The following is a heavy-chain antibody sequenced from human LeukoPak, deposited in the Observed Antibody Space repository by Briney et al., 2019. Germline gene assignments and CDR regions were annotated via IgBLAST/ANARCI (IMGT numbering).Heavy chain of an antibody. J-gene: IGHJ4*02. Sequence: GGSLRLSCAASGFTFSSYAMHWVRQAPGKGLEWVSPISHDRNNVYYADSVKGRFTISRDNSKNTLYLQMNSLRAEDTAVYYCASGALYFDFWSGYYYWGQGALVSVSS. CDR2: ISHDRNNV. CDR3: ASGALYFDFWSGYYY. D-gene: IGHD3-3*01. CDR1: GFTFSSYA. V-gene: IGHV3-30-3*01.